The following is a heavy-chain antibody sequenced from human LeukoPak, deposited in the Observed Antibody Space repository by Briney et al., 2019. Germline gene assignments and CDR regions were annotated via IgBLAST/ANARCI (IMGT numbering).Heavy chain of an antibody. CDR1: GFTFSSYE. V-gene: IGHV3-48*03. CDR3: ARDDRDGYNWAWFDY. CDR2: ISSSGSTI. J-gene: IGHJ4*02. Sequence: GGSLRLSCAASGFTFSSYEMNWVRQAPGKGLEWVSYISSSGSTIYYADSVKGRFTISRDNAKNSLYLQMNSLRAEDTAVYYCARDDRDGYNWAWFDYWGQGTLVTVSS. D-gene: IGHD5-24*01.